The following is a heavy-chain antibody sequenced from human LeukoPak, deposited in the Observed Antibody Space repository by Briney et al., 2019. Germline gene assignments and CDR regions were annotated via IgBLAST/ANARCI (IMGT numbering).Heavy chain of an antibody. CDR3: ASGRWGYCSRTSCPLDY. CDR2: ISSRSSTI. CDR1: GFTFSSYS. V-gene: IGHV3-48*01. D-gene: IGHD2-2*01. Sequence: PGGSLRLSCAASGFTFSSYSVKWVRQAPGKGLEWVAYISSRSSTIYYADSVKGRFTVSRDNAKNSLYLQMNGLRAEDTAVYYCASGRWGYCSRTSCPLDYWGQGTLVTVSS. J-gene: IGHJ4*02.